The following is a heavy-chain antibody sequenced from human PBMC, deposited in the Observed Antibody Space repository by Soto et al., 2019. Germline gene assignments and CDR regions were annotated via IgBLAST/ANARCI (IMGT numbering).Heavy chain of an antibody. Sequence: SETLSLSCTVSGGSISSGACYWSWILQHPGKGLELIGYIYYSGSTYYNPSLKSRVTISVDTSKNQFSLKLSSVNAADTDVYYCARASIAARPSYYYGMDVWGQGTTVTVSS. J-gene: IGHJ6*02. V-gene: IGHV4-31*03. D-gene: IGHD6-6*01. CDR2: IYYSGST. CDR3: ARASIAARPSYYYGMDV. CDR1: GGSISSGACY.